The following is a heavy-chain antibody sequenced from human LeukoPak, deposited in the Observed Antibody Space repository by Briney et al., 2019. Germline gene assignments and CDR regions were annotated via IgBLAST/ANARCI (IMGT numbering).Heavy chain of an antibody. D-gene: IGHD2-15*01. CDR1: GYTFTSYG. CDR2: ISAYNGNT. J-gene: IGHJ3*02. CDR3: ASLSRYCSGGSCYDAFDI. Sequence: ASVKVSCKASGYTFTSYGISWVRQAPGQGLEWMGWISAYNGNTNYAQKLQGRVTMTTDTSTSTAYIELRSLRSDDTAVYYCASLSRYCSGGSCYDAFDIWGQGTMVTVSS. V-gene: IGHV1-18*01.